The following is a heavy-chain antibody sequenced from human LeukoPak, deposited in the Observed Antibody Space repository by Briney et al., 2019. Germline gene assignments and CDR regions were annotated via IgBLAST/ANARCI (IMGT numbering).Heavy chain of an antibody. J-gene: IGHJ6*02. CDR1: GGSISSSSYY. CDR2: FYYSGST. D-gene: IGHD3-10*01. V-gene: IGHV4-39*01. Sequence: SETLSLTCSVSGGSISSSSYYWGWIRQPPVKGLEWIGSFYYSGSTYYNPSLKSRVTISVDTSKNQFSLQLTSVTASDAAVYYCARAYLYLSGSYGLDVWGHGATVTVSS. CDR3: ARAYLYLSGSYGLDV.